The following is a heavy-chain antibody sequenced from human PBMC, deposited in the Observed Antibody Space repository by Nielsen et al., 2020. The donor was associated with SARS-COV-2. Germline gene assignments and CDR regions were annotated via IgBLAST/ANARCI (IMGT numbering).Heavy chain of an antibody. CDR1: GYTFTNFG. CDR2: TNEFDGHT. CDR3: ARPVVIPAAIRPGWFDP. J-gene: IGHJ5*02. Sequence: ASVKVSCKASGYTFTNFGVTWVRQAPGQGLEWMGWTNEFDGHTYYAQKFQGRLTITTDTTTSTAYMELRTLRSDDTAVYYCARPVVIPAAIRPGWFDPWGQGTLVTVSS. D-gene: IGHD2-2*02. V-gene: IGHV1-18*01.